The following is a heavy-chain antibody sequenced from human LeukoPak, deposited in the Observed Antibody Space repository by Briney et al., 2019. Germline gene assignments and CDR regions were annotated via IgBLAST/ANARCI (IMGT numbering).Heavy chain of an antibody. D-gene: IGHD3-22*01. CDR2: IYTSGST. Sequence: SETLSLTCTVSGGSISSYYWSWIRQPAGKGLGWIGRIYTSGSTNYNPSLKSRVTMSVDTSKNQFSLKLSSVTAADTAVYYCARDYYDRDAFDIWGQGTMVTVSS. J-gene: IGHJ3*02. CDR3: ARDYYDRDAFDI. V-gene: IGHV4-4*07. CDR1: GGSISSYY.